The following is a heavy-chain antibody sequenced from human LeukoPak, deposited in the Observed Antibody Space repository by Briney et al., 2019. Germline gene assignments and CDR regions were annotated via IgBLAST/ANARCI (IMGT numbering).Heavy chain of an antibody. CDR1: GGTFSSYA. CDR2: IIPILGIA. V-gene: IGHV1-69*04. J-gene: IGHJ4*02. CDR3: ARDQGYSYISDY. D-gene: IGHD5-18*01. Sequence: SVKVSCKASGGTFSSYAISWVWQAPGQGLEWMGRIIPILGIANYAQKFQGRVTITADKSTSTAYMELSSLRSEDTAVYYCARDQGYSYISDYWGQGTLVTVSS.